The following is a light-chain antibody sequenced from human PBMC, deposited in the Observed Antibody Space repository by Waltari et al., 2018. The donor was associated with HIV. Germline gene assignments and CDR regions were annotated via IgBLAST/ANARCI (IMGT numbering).Light chain of an antibody. V-gene: IGKV3-20*01. CDR1: QSLGNDF. J-gene: IGKJ2*01. CDR3: QHYGGSPYT. Sequence: EVLLTQSPVTLSLSPGESVTLSCRASQSLGNDFVAWYQQKPGQPPRLRIFRTSSRAAGVPGRFSGSGSGTDFALTITGAEPEDFAVYYCQHYGGSPYTFGQGTKLDI. CDR2: RTS.